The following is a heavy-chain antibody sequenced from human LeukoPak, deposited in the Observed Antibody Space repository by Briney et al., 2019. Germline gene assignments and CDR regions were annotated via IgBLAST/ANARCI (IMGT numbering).Heavy chain of an antibody. CDR3: ASLRRRGSYGGFAGARGGFDY. D-gene: IGHD4/OR15-4a*01. CDR1: GGSISSSSYY. V-gene: IGHV4-39*07. J-gene: IGHJ4*02. CDR2: IYYSGST. Sequence: SETLSLTCTVSGGSISSSSYYWGWIRQPPGKGLEWIGSIYYSGSTYYNPSLKSRVTISVDTSKNQFSLKLSSVTAADTAVYYCASLRRRGSYGGFAGARGGFDYWGQGTLVTVSS.